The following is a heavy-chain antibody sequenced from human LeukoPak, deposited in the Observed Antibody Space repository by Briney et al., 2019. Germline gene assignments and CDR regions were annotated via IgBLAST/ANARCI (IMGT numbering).Heavy chain of an antibody. CDR3: ASSLYDTRGYYFDY. CDR1: GGSISSGTYC. V-gene: IGHV4-39*01. D-gene: IGHD3-22*01. J-gene: IGHJ4*02. Sequence: SETLSLTCTVSGGSISSGTYCWSWIRQPPGKGLEWIGNIYYSGSTYYNPSLKSRVTISVDTSKNQFSLKLSSVTAADTAVYYCASSLYDTRGYYFDYWGQGTLVTVSS. CDR2: IYYSGST.